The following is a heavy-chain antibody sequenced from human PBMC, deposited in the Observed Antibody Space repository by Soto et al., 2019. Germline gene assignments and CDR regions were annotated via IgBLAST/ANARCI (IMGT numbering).Heavy chain of an antibody. CDR3: ARGYSSSYNWFDP. CDR2: IVPNIGTA. Sequence: ASVKVSCKASGGTLTRFINYPIDWVRQAPRQGLEWMGGIVPNIGTANYAQKFQGRVTITADESTSTAYMELSSLRSEDTAVYYCARGYSSSYNWFDPWGQGTLVTVSS. J-gene: IGHJ5*02. D-gene: IGHD6-13*01. V-gene: IGHV1-69*13. CDR1: GGTLTRFINYP.